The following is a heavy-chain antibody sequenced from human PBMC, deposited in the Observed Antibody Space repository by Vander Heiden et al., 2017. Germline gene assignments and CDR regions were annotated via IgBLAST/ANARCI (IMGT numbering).Heavy chain of an antibody. D-gene: IGHD3-10*01. J-gene: IGHJ4*02. CDR2: IYPGDSDT. CDR3: ARGDYYGSGSYHIIDY. Sequence: EVQLVQSGAEVQKPGESLKISCKGSGYSFTSYWIGWVRQMPGKGLEWMGIIYPGDSDTRYSPSFQGQVTIAADKSISTAYLQWSSLKASDTAMYYCARGDYYGSGSYHIIDYWGQGTLVTVSS. V-gene: IGHV5-51*01. CDR1: GYSFTSYW.